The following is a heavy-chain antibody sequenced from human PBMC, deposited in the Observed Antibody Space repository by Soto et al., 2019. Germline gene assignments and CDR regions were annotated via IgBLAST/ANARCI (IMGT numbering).Heavy chain of an antibody. V-gene: IGHV3-23*01. CDR3: AKGSIEYSASVDN. J-gene: IGHJ4*02. D-gene: IGHD5-12*01. CDR1: GFFFNSYA. CDR2: ISARGGSS. Sequence: EVQLLESGGGLVQPGGSLRLSCAASGFFFNSYAMVWVRQAPGKGLEWVSVISARGGSSYFADSVKGRFTISRDNSKNVLSLEMNSLSAEDTAIYFCAKGSIEYSASVDNWGQGTLVLVSS.